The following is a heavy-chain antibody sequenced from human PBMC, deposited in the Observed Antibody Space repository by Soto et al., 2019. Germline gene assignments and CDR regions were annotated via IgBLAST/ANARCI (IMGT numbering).Heavy chain of an antibody. D-gene: IGHD2-2*01. J-gene: IGHJ4*02. CDR2: ISGSGGST. V-gene: IGHV3-23*01. CDR3: AKEGRGDIVVVPADSSDY. CDR1: GFTFSSYA. Sequence: EVQLLESGGGLVQPGGSLRLSCAASGFTFSSYAMSWVRQAPGKGLEWVSAISGSGGSTYYADSVKGRFTISRDNSNNMLYLQMNSLRAEDTAVYYCAKEGRGDIVVVPADSSDYWGQGTLVTVSS.